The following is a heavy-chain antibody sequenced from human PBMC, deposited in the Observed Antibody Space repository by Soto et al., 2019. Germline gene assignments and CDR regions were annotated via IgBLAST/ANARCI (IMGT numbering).Heavy chain of an antibody. D-gene: IGHD1-26*01. Sequence: EVQLVESGGGLVQPGGSLRLSCAASGFTFSSYWMSWVRQAPGKGLEWVAHIKQDGSEKYYVDSVKGRFTISRDNAKNSLYLQINSLRAEDTGVYYCARVIVGASFDYWGQGTLVTVSS. V-gene: IGHV3-7*04. CDR2: IKQDGSEK. CDR3: ARVIVGASFDY. CDR1: GFTFSSYW. J-gene: IGHJ4*02.